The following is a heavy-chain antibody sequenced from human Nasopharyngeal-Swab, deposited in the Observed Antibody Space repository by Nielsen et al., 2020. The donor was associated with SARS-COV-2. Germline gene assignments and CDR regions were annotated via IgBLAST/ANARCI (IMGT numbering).Heavy chain of an antibody. D-gene: IGHD3-22*01. CDR1: GFTFSSYW. CDR2: IKQDGSEK. V-gene: IGHV3-7*01. CDR3: ARGGEYYYDSSGYYDY. Sequence: GGSLRLSCAASGFTFSSYWMSWVRQAPGKGLEWVANIKQDGSEKYYVDSVKGRFTISRDNAKNSLYLQMNSLRAEDTAVYYCARGGEYYYDSSGYYDYWGQGTLVTVSS. J-gene: IGHJ4*02.